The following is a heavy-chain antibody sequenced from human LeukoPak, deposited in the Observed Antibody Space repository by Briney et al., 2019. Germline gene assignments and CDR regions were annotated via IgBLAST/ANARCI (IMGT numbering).Heavy chain of an antibody. V-gene: IGHV4-59*01. CDR2: IYYSGST. J-gene: IGHJ4*02. CDR3: AAFRDGYNWHLDY. CDR1: SGSISSYY. D-gene: IGHD5-24*01. Sequence: SETLSLTCTVSSGSISSYYWSWIRQPPGKGLEWIGYIYYSGSTNYNPSLKSRVTISVDTSKNQFSLKLSSVTAADTAVYYCAAFRDGYNWHLDYWGQGTLVTVSS.